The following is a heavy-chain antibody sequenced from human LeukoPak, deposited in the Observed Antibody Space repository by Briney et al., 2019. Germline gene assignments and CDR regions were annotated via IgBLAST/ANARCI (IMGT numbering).Heavy chain of an antibody. CDR3: ARGLLWFGEHTN. J-gene: IGHJ4*02. V-gene: IGHV3-48*03. CDR1: GFTFSSYE. Sequence: PGGSLRLSCAASGFTFSSYEMNWVRQAPGKGVEWVSYISSSGSTIYYADSVKGRFTISRDNAKNSLYLQMNSLRAEDTAVYYCARGLLWFGEHTNWGQGTLVTVSS. CDR2: ISSSGSTI. D-gene: IGHD3-10*01.